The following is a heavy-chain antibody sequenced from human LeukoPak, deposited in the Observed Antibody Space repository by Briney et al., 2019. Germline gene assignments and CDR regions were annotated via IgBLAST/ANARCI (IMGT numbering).Heavy chain of an antibody. CDR3: ATTTNSYYYYYMDV. D-gene: IGHD1-1*01. CDR2: IYTSGST. Sequence: SETLSLTCTVSGGSISSGSYYWSWIRQPAGKGLEWIGRIYTSGSTNYNPSLKSRVTISVDTSKNQFSLKLSSVTAADTAVYYCATTTNSYYYYYMDVWGKGTTVTASS. CDR1: GGSISSGSYY. V-gene: IGHV4-61*02. J-gene: IGHJ6*03.